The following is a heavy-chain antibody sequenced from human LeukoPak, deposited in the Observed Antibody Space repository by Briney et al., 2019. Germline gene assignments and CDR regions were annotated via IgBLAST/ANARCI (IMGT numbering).Heavy chain of an antibody. J-gene: IGHJ2*01. CDR1: GYSFTSYW. CDR2: IYPGDSDT. D-gene: IGHD6-19*01. CDR3: ARRPRAVAGNWYFDL. V-gene: IGHV5-51*01. Sequence: GESLKISCKGPGYSFTSYWIGWVRQMPGKGLEWMGIIYPGDSDTRYSPSFQGQVTISADKSISTAYLQWSSLKASDTAMYYCARRPRAVAGNWYFDLWGRGTLVTVSS.